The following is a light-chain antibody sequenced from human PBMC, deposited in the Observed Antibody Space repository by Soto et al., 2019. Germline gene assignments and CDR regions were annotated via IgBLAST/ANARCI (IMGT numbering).Light chain of an antibody. CDR2: DAS. CDR1: KSISTY. V-gene: IGKV1-39*01. Sequence: DIQLTQSPSPLSASVGDSITITCQVSKSISTYLNWYQQKPGEAPTLLVYDASTLQSGVPSRFSGSGFGAEFTLTVSSLQPEDFATYYCQQSYSNPTWTFGQGTKVDIK. J-gene: IGKJ1*01. CDR3: QQSYSNPTWT.